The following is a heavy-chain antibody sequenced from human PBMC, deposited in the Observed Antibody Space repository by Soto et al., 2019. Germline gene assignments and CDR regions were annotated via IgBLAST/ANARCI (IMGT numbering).Heavy chain of an antibody. D-gene: IGHD3-9*01. CDR3: ARADILTGYPNWFDP. CDR2: IYPGDSDT. J-gene: IGHJ5*02. V-gene: IGHV5-51*01. CDR1: GYSFTSYW. Sequence: LGESLKISCKGSGYSFTSYWIGWVRQMPGKGLEWMGIIYPGDSDTRYSPSFQGQVTISADKSISTAYLQWSSLKASDTAMYYCARADILTGYPNWFDPWGQGTLVTVSS.